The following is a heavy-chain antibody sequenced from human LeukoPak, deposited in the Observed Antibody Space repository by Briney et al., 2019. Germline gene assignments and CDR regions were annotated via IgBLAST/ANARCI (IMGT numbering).Heavy chain of an antibody. J-gene: IGHJ5*02. CDR2: IIPIFGTA. Sequence: GASVKVSCKASGGTFSSYAISWVRQAPGQGLERMGGIIPIFGTANYAQKLQGRVTMTTDTSTSTAYMELRSLRSDDTAVYYCARDRVAMYSSGWYWFDPWGQGTLVTVSS. D-gene: IGHD6-19*01. CDR3: ARDRVAMYSSGWYWFDP. V-gene: IGHV1-69*05. CDR1: GGTFSSYA.